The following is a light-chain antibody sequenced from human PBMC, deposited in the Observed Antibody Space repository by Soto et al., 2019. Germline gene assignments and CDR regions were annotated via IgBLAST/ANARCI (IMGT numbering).Light chain of an antibody. V-gene: IGKV3-15*01. CDR1: QRVYSN. Sequence: IVLTQSPGTLSLSPGESATLSCRASQRVYSNLAWYQQRPGQAPRLLIYGASTRATGVPARFSGRGSGTEFTLTISSLQSEDFAVYYCQQYTNWPPNTFGQGRLLEIK. J-gene: IGKJ5*01. CDR2: GAS. CDR3: QQYTNWPPNT.